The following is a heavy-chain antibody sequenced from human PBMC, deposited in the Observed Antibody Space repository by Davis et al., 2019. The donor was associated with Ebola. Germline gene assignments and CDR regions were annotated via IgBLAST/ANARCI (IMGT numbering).Heavy chain of an antibody. CDR2: INHSGST. CDR3: ARHFRGLSR. D-gene: IGHD3-10*01. V-gene: IGHV4-34*01. CDR1: GGSFSGYY. Sequence: SQTLSLTCAFYGGSFSGYYWSWXXXXXXXXXXXXXEINHSGSTNYNPSLRSRVTISADTSNNQFSLKLSSVTAPATAVYYCARHFRGLSRWGQGTLVTVSS. J-gene: IGHJ4*02.